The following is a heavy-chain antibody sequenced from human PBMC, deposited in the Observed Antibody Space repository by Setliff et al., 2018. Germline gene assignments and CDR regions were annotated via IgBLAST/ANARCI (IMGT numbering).Heavy chain of an antibody. D-gene: IGHD6-19*01. CDR1: GFTFNTYW. CDR3: AREGRSSGWYSGDYFYVYMDV. J-gene: IGHJ6*03. V-gene: IGHV3-74*01. Sequence: PGGSRRLSCAASGFTFNTYWMHWVRQAPGKGLVWFSHINSDGSGTSYADSVKGRFTISRDNSKKTLYLQMNSLRGDDTAVYYCAREGRSSGWYSGDYFYVYMDVWGRGTTVTVSS. CDR2: INSDGSGT.